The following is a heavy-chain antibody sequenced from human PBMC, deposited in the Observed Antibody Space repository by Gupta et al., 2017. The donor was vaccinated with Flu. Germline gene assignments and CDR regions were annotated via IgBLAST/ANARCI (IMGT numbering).Heavy chain of an antibody. CDR2: VNHSGNT. V-gene: IGHV4-34*01. D-gene: IGHD3-3*01. CDR3: ARSGWSGYDYLAYMDV. J-gene: IGHJ6*03. Sequence: QPPGKGLEWSGEVNHSGNTNYNPSLKSRVTISVVTSKNQFSLKLSSVTAADTAVYYCARSGWSGYDYLAYMDVWGKGTTVTVSS.